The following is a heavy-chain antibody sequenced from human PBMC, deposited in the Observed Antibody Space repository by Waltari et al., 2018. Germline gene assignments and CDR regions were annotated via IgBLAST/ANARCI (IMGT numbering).Heavy chain of an antibody. V-gene: IGHV4-4*09. CDR1: GGSISSYY. CDR2: IYTSGST. J-gene: IGHJ1*01. Sequence: QVQLQESGPGLVKPSETLSLTCTVPGGSISSYYWSWLRQPPGKGLEWIGYIYTSGSTNYNPSLKSRVTISVDTSKNQFSLKLSSVTAADTAVYYCARQSMVRGNRGRTEPYPLEHWGQGTLVTVSS. CDR3: ARQSMVRGNRGRTEPYPLEH. D-gene: IGHD3-10*01.